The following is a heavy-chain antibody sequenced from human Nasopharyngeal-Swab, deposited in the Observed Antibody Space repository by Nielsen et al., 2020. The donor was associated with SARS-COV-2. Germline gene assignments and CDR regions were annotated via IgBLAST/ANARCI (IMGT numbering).Heavy chain of an antibody. V-gene: IGHV3-30*04. CDR2: ISYDGSNK. Sequence: GESLKISCAASGFTFSDSAMHWVRQAPGKGLEWVAVISYDGSNKYYADSVKGRFTISRDNSKNTLYLQMNSLRAEDTAVYYCARDGGSYLDYWGQGTLVTVSS. CDR1: GFTFSDSA. D-gene: IGHD1-26*01. CDR3: ARDGGSYLDY. J-gene: IGHJ4*02.